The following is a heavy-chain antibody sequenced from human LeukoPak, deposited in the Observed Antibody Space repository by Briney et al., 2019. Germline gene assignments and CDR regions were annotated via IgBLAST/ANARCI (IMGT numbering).Heavy chain of an antibody. D-gene: IGHD5-12*01. V-gene: IGHV1-18*01. CDR2: ISAYNGNT. Sequence: GASVKVSCKASGYTFTSYGISWVRQAPGQGLEWMGWISAYNGNTNYAQKLQGRVTITADTSTDTAYMELSSLRSEDTAVYYCATGGGGYGVYYWGQGTLVTVSS. CDR3: ATGGGGYGVYY. CDR1: GYTFTSYG. J-gene: IGHJ4*02.